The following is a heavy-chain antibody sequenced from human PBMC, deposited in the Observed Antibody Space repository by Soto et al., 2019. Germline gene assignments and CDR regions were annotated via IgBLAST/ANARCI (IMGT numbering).Heavy chain of an antibody. CDR1: GFTFSDYY. V-gene: IGHV3-11*05. CDR3: ARARYCSSTSCPYFDY. D-gene: IGHD2-2*01. Sequence: QVQLVESGGGLVKPGGSLRLSCAASGFTFSDYYMSWIRQAPGKGLEWVSYISSSSSYTNYAASVKGRFTISRDNAKNSLYLQMNSLRAEDTAVYYCARARYCSSTSCPYFDYWGQGTLVTVSS. CDR2: ISSSSSYT. J-gene: IGHJ4*02.